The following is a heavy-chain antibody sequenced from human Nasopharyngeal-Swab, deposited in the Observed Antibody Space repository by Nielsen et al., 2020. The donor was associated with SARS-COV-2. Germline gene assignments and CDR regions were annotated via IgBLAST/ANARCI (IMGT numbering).Heavy chain of an antibody. CDR3: ARDSRHSGSFDY. Sequence: GESLKISCAASGFTFSSYGMHWVRQAPGKGLEWVAVRWYDGSNKYYADSVKGRFTISRDNSKNTLYLQMNSLRAEDTAVYYCARDSRHSGSFDYWGQGTLVTVSS. CDR2: RWYDGSNK. CDR1: GFTFSSYG. D-gene: IGHD3-10*01. J-gene: IGHJ4*02. V-gene: IGHV3-33*01.